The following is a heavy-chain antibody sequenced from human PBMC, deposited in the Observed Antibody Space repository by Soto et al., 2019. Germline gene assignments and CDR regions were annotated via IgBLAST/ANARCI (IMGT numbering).Heavy chain of an antibody. CDR3: ARLDSSGYHLVDH. J-gene: IGHJ4*02. Sequence: PGESLKISCKGSGYSFTSYWIGWVRQMPGKGLEWMGTIYPGDSETTYSPSFQGQVTISADKSIRTAHLQWTSLKASDTAMYCCARLDSSGYHLVDHWGQGTLVTVSS. D-gene: IGHD3-22*01. V-gene: IGHV5-51*01. CDR2: IYPGDSET. CDR1: GYSFTSYW.